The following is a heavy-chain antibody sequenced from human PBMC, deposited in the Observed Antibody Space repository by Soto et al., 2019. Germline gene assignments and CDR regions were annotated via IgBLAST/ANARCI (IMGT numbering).Heavy chain of an antibody. V-gene: IGHV4-30-2*01. CDR1: GGSISSGGYS. D-gene: IGHD2-15*01. CDR3: ARGYCSGGSCRRNWFDP. Sequence: LSLTCAVSGGSISSGGYSWSWIRQPPGKGLEWIGYIYHSGSTYYNPSLKSRVTISVDRSKNQFSLKLSSVTAADTAVYYCARGYCSGGSCRRNWFDPWGQGTLVTVSS. CDR2: IYHSGST. J-gene: IGHJ5*02.